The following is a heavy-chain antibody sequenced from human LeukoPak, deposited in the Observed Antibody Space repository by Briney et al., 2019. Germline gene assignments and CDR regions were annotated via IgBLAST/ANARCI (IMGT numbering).Heavy chain of an antibody. J-gene: IGHJ3*02. CDR3: AREGVYYYGSGYAFDI. CDR2: ISSSSSYI. D-gene: IGHD3-10*01. CDR1: GFTFSSYS. Sequence: GGSLRLSCAASGFTFSSYSTNWVRQAPGKGLEWVSSISSSSSYIYYADSVKGRFTISRDNAKNSLYLQMNSLRAEDTAVYYCAREGVYYYGSGYAFDIWGQGTMVTVSS. V-gene: IGHV3-21*01.